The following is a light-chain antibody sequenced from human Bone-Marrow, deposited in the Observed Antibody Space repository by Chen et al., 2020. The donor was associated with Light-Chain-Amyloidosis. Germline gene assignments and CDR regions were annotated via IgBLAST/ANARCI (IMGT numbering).Light chain of an antibody. CDR1: QTTRSNH. V-gene: IGKV3-20*01. CDR3: QQYGTSTLT. Sequence: EIVLPQSPATLSLPPLEAANLSCRASQTTRSNHLTWHQQKFGQAPRLLIYGSSSMATGIPDRFTGSGSGTDFTLTINRLEPEDFAMYYCQQYGTSTLTFGGGTKVGIK. CDR2: GSS. J-gene: IGKJ4*01.